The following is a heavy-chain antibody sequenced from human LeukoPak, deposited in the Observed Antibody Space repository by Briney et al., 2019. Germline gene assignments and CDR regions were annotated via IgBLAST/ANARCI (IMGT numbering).Heavy chain of an antibody. V-gene: IGHV1-69-2*01. CDR3: ATGHFRSRYYDSSGYYDY. CDR2: VDPEDGET. J-gene: IGHJ4*02. CDR1: GYTFTDYY. Sequence: ASVKISCKVSGYTFTDYYMHWVQQAPGKGLEWMGLVDPEDGETIYAEKFQGGVTITADTSTDTAYMELGSLRSEDTAVYYCATGHFRSRYYDSSGYYDYWGQGTLVTVSS. D-gene: IGHD3-22*01.